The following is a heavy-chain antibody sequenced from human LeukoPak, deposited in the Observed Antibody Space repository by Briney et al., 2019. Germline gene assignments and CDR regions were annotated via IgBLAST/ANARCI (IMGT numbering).Heavy chain of an antibody. V-gene: IGHV4-34*01. CDR3: ARVRRITIFGVVTNKVFGFDP. CDR1: GVSIISYY. J-gene: IGHJ5*02. Sequence: SETLSLTCTVSGVSIISYYWSWIRQPPGKGLEWIGEINHSGSTNYNPSLKSRVTISVDTSKNQFSLKLSSVTAADTAVYYCARVRRITIFGVVTNKVFGFDPWGQGTLVTVSS. D-gene: IGHD3-3*01. CDR2: INHSGST.